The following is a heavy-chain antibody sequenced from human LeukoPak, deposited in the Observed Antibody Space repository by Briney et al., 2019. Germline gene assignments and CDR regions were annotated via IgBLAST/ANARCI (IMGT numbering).Heavy chain of an antibody. CDR2: ISYDGSNK. J-gene: IGHJ6*03. Sequence: GGSLRLSCAASGFTFSSYAMHWVRQAPGKGLEWVAVISYDGSNKYYADSVKGRFTISRDISKNTLYLQMNSLRAEDTAVYYCARVLSGRGSLYDYYYYMDVWGKGTTVTISS. V-gene: IGHV3-30*14. CDR1: GFTFSSYA. CDR3: ARVLSGRGSLYDYYYYMDV. D-gene: IGHD3-10*01.